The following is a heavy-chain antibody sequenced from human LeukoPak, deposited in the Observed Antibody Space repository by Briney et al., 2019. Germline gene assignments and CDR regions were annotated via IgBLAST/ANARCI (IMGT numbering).Heavy chain of an antibody. V-gene: IGHV4-59*05. CDR1: GGSISSYY. D-gene: IGHD3-10*01. Sequence: SETLSLTCTDSGGSISSYYWSWIRQPPGKGLEWIGSIYYSGSTYYNPSLKSRVTISVDTSKNQFSLKLSSVTAADTAVYYCARRGPGDYWGQGTLVTVSS. CDR2: IYYSGST. CDR3: ARRGPGDY. J-gene: IGHJ4*02.